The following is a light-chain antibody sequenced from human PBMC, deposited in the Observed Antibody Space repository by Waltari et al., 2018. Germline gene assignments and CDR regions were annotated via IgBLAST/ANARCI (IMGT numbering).Light chain of an antibody. CDR3: QSADGSGTYVV. J-gene: IGLJ2*01. CDR2: QDT. Sequence: SYELTQPPSVSVSPGQTARITCSGDALPSQYPYWYQQRPGQAPMLMIYQDTQRPSEIPERFSGSSSGTTVTLTISEVQAEDEADYYCQSADGSGTYVVFGGGTKLTVL. V-gene: IGLV3-25*03. CDR1: ALPSQY.